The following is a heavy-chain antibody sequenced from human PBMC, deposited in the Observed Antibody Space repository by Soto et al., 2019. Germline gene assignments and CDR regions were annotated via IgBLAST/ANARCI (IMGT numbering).Heavy chain of an antibody. J-gene: IGHJ5*02. Sequence: QVQLQESGPGLVKPSETLSLTCTVSGGSISSYYWCWIRQPPGKGLEWIGYIYYSGSTNYNPPLKSRVTIAVDTSKNQFSLKMSSVTAADTAVYYCARELFGRSVWFDPWGQGTLVTVSS. CDR1: GGSISSYY. CDR2: IYYSGST. D-gene: IGHD3-10*01. CDR3: ARELFGRSVWFDP. V-gene: IGHV4-59*01.